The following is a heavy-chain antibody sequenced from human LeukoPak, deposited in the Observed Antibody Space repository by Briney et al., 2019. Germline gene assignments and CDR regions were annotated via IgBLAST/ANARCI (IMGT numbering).Heavy chain of an antibody. CDR3: AKDGPDWGSYFDC. CDR1: GFTFSNYV. V-gene: IGHV3-23*01. J-gene: IGHJ4*02. Sequence: GGSLRLSCAASGFTFSNYVMNWVRQAPGKGLEWVSSIIGSGGTTNYADSVKGRFTISRDNSKNTLYLQMNSLRAEDTAIYYCAKDGPDWGSYFDCWGQGTLVTVSS. CDR2: IIGSGGTT. D-gene: IGHD7-27*01.